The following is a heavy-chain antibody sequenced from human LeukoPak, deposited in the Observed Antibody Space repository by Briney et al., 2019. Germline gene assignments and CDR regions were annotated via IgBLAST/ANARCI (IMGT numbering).Heavy chain of an antibody. Sequence: GGSLRLSCAASGFTFSSYGMHWVRQAPGKGLEWVAVIWYDGSNKYYADSVKGRFTISRDNSKNTLYLQTNSLRAEDTAVYYCAKDLVKKSYSSGWDFDYWGQGTLVTVSS. J-gene: IGHJ4*02. V-gene: IGHV3-33*06. CDR2: IWYDGSNK. CDR1: GFTFSSYG. CDR3: AKDLVKKSYSSGWDFDY. D-gene: IGHD6-19*01.